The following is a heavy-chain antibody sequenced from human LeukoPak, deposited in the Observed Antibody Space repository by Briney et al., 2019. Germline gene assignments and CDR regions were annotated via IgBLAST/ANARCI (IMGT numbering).Heavy chain of an antibody. V-gene: IGHV4-4*07. Sequence: SETLSLTCTVSGGSVSDYYWSWIRQPAGKGVEWIGRIYTSGSTNYNPSLKSRVTMSVDTSKNQFSLKLSSVTAADTAVYYCARDRYYYDSSGYFGMFDYWGQGTLVTVSS. J-gene: IGHJ4*02. CDR3: ARDRYYYDSSGYFGMFDY. CDR1: GGSVSDYY. CDR2: IYTSGST. D-gene: IGHD3-22*01.